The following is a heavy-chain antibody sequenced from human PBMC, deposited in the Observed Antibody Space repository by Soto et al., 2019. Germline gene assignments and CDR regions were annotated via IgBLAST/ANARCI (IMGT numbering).Heavy chain of an antibody. V-gene: IGHV3-11*01. Sequence: QVQLVESGGGLVKPGGSLRLSCAASGFTFSDYYMSWIRRAPGKGLEWVSFIDSSGSIIYYADSVKGRFTISRDNAKNSLYLQMNSLRAEDTAVYYCARDLGYYASSGYFDYWGQVTLVTVSS. CDR2: IDSSGSII. CDR3: ARDLGYYASSGYFDY. D-gene: IGHD3-22*01. J-gene: IGHJ4*02. CDR1: GFTFSDYY.